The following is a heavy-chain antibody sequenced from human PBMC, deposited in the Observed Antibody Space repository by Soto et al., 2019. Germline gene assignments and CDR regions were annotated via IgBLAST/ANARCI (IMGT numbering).Heavy chain of an antibody. D-gene: IGHD2-2*02. CDR3: ASDHGWGGYCRTTSCYSSYYFDY. Sequence: ASVKVSCKASGDTFTGYYMHWVRQAPGQGLEWMGWINPNSGGTNYAQKFQGRVTMTRDTSISTAYMELSRLRSDDTAVYYCASDHGWGGYCRTTSCYSSYYFDYWGQGTLVTVSS. CDR1: GDTFTGYY. V-gene: IGHV1-2*02. J-gene: IGHJ4*02. CDR2: INPNSGGT.